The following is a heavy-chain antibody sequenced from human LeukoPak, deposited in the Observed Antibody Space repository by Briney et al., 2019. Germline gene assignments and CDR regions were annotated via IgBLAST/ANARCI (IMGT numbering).Heavy chain of an antibody. CDR1: GGTFSSYA. CDR2: NIPIFGTA. D-gene: IGHD2-2*01. J-gene: IGHJ6*02. CDR3: ARDSPAATFYYYGMDV. Sequence: ASVKVSCKASGGTFSSYAISWVGQAPGQGLEWMGGNIPIFGTANYAQKFQGRVTITADESTSTAYMELSSLRSEDTAVYYCARDSPAATFYYYGMDVWGQGTTVTVSS. V-gene: IGHV1-69*13.